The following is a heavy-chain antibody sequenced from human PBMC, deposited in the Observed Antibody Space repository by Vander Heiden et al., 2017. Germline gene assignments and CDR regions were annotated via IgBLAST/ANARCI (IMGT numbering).Heavy chain of an antibody. J-gene: IGHJ3*01. CDR3: ATSGDDGFDL. CDR1: GVTFSDYG. D-gene: IGHD2-21*02. CDR2: IYYDGSTK. V-gene: IGHV3-33*01. Sequence: QVQLVESGGGGVQPGRSQRVSSAASGVTFSDYGMHWVRQAPGKGLEWVAVIYYDGSTKFYADSVQGRFTISRDNSKNTVYLQMDTLRGEDTAVYYCATSGDDGFDLWGQGTMVTVSS.